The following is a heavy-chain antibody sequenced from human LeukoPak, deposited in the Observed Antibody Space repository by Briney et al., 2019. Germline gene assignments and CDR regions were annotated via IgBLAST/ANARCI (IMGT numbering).Heavy chain of an antibody. V-gene: IGHV3-48*04. J-gene: IGHJ4*02. Sequence: GGSLRLSCAASGFTFSSYAMHWVRQAPGKGLEWVSYISRSSSTIHYADSVKGRFTISRDNAKSSLFLQMNSLRAEDTAVYYCARDGGATMVRGVATYDSWGQGTLVTVSS. CDR2: ISRSSSTI. D-gene: IGHD3-10*01. CDR3: ARDGGATMVRGVATYDS. CDR1: GFTFSSYA.